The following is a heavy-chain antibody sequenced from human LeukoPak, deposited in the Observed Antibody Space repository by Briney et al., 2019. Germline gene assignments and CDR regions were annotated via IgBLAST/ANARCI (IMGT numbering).Heavy chain of an antibody. V-gene: IGHV4-39*07. D-gene: IGHD2-15*01. CDR1: GGSISSSSYY. J-gene: IGHJ4*02. CDR2: IYYSGST. Sequence: PSETLSLTCTVSGGSISSSSYYWGWIRQPPGKGLEWIGSIYYSGSTYYNPSLKSRVTISVDTSKNQFSLKLSSVTAADTAVYYCAKAPVTTCSGAYCYPFDYWSQGTLVTVSS. CDR3: AKAPVTTCSGAYCYPFDY.